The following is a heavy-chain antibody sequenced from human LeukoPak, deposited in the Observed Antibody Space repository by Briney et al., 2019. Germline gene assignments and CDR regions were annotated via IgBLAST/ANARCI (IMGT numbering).Heavy chain of an antibody. V-gene: IGHV1-2*02. CDR2: INPNSGGT. J-gene: IGHJ4*02. CDR3: ARDFSPQTYYYDSSGYFPNDY. CDR1: GYTFTGYY. D-gene: IGHD3-22*01. Sequence: VASVKVSCKASGYTFTGYYMHWVRQAPGQGLEWMGWINPNSGGTNYAQKFQGRVTMTRDMSTSTVYMELSSLRSEDTAVYYCARDFSPQTYYYDSSGYFPNDYWGQGTLVTVSS.